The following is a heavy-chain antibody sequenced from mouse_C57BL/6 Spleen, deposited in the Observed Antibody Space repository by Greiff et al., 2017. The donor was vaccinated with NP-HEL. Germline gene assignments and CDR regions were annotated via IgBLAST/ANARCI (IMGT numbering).Heavy chain of an antibody. CDR3: AREGLYGPAWFAY. D-gene: IGHD1-1*02. CDR1: GYSITSGYY. J-gene: IGHJ3*01. Sequence: EVKLQESGPGLVKPSQSLSLTCSVTGYSITSGYYWNWIRQFPGNKLEWMGYISYDGSNNYNPSLKNRISITRDTSKNQFFLKLNSVTTEDTATYYCAREGLYGPAWFAYWGQGTLVTVSA. CDR2: ISYDGSN. V-gene: IGHV3-6*01.